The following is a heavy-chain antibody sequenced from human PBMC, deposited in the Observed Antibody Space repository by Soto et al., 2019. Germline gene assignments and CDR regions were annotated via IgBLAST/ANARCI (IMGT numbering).Heavy chain of an antibody. CDR1: GGSISSSSYY. V-gene: IGHV4-39*01. Sequence: PSETLSLTCTVSGGSISSSSYYWGWIRQPPGKGLEWIGGIYYSGSTYYNPSLKSRVTISVDTSKNQFSLKLSSVTAADTAVYYCASQRYDSSGYYYYAFDIWGQGTMVTVSS. CDR2: IYYSGST. D-gene: IGHD3-22*01. J-gene: IGHJ3*02. CDR3: ASQRYDSSGYYYYAFDI.